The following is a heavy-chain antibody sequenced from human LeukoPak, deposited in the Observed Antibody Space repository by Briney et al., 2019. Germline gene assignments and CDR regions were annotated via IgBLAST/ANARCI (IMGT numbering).Heavy chain of an antibody. J-gene: IGHJ4*01. CDR1: GYSISSGYY. V-gene: IGHV4-38-2*02. D-gene: IGHD6-13*01. CDR2: IFHTGST. Sequence: SETLSLTCTVSGYSISSGYYWGWIRQPPGKGLEWIGSIFHTGSTYHNPSLKSRVTISVDTSKNQFSLKLNSVTAADTAVYYCARDHSSSSEDYWGHGTLVTVSS. CDR3: ARDHSSSSEDY.